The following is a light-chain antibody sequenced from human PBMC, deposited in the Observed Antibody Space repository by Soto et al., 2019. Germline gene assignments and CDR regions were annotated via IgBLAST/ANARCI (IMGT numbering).Light chain of an antibody. CDR2: EVS. CDR3: CSYAGSSTQ. V-gene: IGLV2-23*02. J-gene: IGLJ2*01. CDR1: SSDVGSYNL. Sequence: QSVLTQPASVSGSPGQSITISCTGTSSDVGSYNLVSWYQQHPGKAPKLMIYEVSKRPSGVSNRFSGSKSGNTASLTISGLQAEDEADYYCCSYAGSSTQVGGGTKLTVL.